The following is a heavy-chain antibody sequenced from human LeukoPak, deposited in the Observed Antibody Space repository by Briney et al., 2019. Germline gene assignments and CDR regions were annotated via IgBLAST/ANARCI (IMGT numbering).Heavy chain of an antibody. D-gene: IGHD6-19*01. Sequence: GGSLRLSCAASGFTSSSHWVSWVRQAPWKGLEWVANIKQDGSEQYYVDSARGRFTNTRDNAKNSLYLQMNGLSAEDTAIYYCARESAGGPDYWGQGTLVTVSS. CDR1: GFTSSSHW. J-gene: IGHJ4*02. V-gene: IGHV3-7*05. CDR3: ARESAGGPDY. CDR2: IKQDGSEQ.